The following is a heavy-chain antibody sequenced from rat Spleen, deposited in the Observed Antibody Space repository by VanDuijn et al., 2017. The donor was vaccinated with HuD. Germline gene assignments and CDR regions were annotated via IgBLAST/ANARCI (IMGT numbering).Heavy chain of an antibody. CDR1: GFTFSDYY. J-gene: IGHJ2*01. V-gene: IGHV5S23*01. CDR3: AKGGYYSSYSPFDY. CDR2: SSFDGANA. Sequence: EVQLVESGGGLVQPGRSLKLSCAASGFTFSDYYMAWVRQAPKKGLEWVASSSFDGANAYYHDSVKGRFTISRDSAKSTLYLQIDSLRSEDTATYYCAKGGYYSSYSPFDYWGQGVMVTVSS. D-gene: IGHD1-2*01.